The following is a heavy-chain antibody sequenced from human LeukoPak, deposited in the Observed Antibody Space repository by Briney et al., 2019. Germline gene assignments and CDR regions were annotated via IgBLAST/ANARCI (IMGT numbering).Heavy chain of an antibody. CDR3: ARVPYYDFWSGYTRWFDP. D-gene: IGHD3-3*01. V-gene: IGHV1-8*01. J-gene: IGHJ5*02. Sequence: AASVKVSCKASGYTFTSYDISWVRQATGQGLEWMGWMNPNSGNTGYAQKFQGRVTMTRNTSISTAYMELSSLRSEDTAVYYYARVPYYDFWSGYTRWFDPWGQGTLVTVSS. CDR1: GYTFTSYD. CDR2: MNPNSGNT.